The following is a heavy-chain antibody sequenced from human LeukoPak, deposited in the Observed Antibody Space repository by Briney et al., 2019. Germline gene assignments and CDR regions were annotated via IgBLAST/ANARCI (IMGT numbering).Heavy chain of an antibody. Sequence: ASVKVSCKASGGTFSSYAISWVRQAPGQGLEWMGGIIPIFGTANYAQKSQGRVTITTDESTGTAYMELSSLRSEDTAVYYCARDHTGFSSSSWYDYWGQGTLVTVSS. J-gene: IGHJ4*02. D-gene: IGHD6-13*01. CDR1: GGTFSSYA. V-gene: IGHV1-69*05. CDR2: IIPIFGTA. CDR3: ARDHTGFSSSSWYDY.